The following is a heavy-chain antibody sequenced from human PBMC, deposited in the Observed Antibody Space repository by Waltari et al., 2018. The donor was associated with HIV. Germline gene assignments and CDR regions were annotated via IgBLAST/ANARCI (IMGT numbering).Heavy chain of an antibody. J-gene: IGHJ6*02. V-gene: IGHV3-53*01. CDR3: ARDPRPSGYYGVDV. D-gene: IGHD1-26*01. CDR2: IYSVGSR. Sequence: EVQLVESGGGLIETGGSLRLSCAASGFTVSSNYMSWVRQAPGKGLEWVSVIYSVGSRYYADAVKGQFTISRDNSKTTVSLHMNSLRAEDTAVYYCARDPRPSGYYGVDVWGQGTAVTVSS. CDR1: GFTVSSNY.